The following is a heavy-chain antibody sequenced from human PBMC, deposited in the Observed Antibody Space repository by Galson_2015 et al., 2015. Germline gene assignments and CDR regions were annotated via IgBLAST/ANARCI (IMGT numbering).Heavy chain of an antibody. Sequence: SLRLSCAASGFTFSSYGMHWVRQAPGKGLEWVAVISYDGSNKYYADSVKGRFTISRDNSKNTLYLQMNSLRAEDTAVYYCAKSGTVVPAAIPYYSDYWGQGTLVTVSS. CDR3: AKSGTVVPAAIPYYSDY. D-gene: IGHD2-2*01. V-gene: IGHV3-30*18. J-gene: IGHJ4*02. CDR1: GFTFSSYG. CDR2: ISYDGSNK.